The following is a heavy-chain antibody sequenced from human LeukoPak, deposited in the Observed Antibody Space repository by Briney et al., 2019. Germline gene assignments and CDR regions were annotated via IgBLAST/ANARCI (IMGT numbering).Heavy chain of an antibody. CDR3: ARGNTSHCYTRGFDCYYYGMDV. CDR1: GGTFTSYA. J-gene: IGHJ6*02. Sequence: GASVKVSCKASGGTFTSYAISWVRQAPGQGLEWMERIIPIFGIANYAQKFQGRVTITADKSTSTAYMELSSLRSEDTAVYYCARGNTSHCYTRGFDCYYYGMDVWGQGTTVTVSS. CDR2: IIPIFGIA. D-gene: IGHD2-2*02. V-gene: IGHV1-69*04.